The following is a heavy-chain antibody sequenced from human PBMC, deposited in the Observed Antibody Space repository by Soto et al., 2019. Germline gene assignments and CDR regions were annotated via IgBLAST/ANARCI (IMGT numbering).Heavy chain of an antibody. CDR1: GGTFSSYA. CDR3: AVPTTVTIDYYYGMDV. Sequence: ASVKVSCKASGGTFSSYAISWVRQAPGQGLEWMGGIIPIFGTANYAQKFQGRVTITADKSTSTAYMELSSLRSEDTAVYYCAVPTTVTIDYYYGMDVWGQGTTVTVSS. J-gene: IGHJ6*02. D-gene: IGHD4-17*01. V-gene: IGHV1-69*06. CDR2: IIPIFGTA.